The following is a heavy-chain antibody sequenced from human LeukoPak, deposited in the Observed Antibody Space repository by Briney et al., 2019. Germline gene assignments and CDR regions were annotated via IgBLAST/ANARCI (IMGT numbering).Heavy chain of an antibody. V-gene: IGHV4-39*01. Sequence: SETLSLTCIVSGGSISSSSHNWGWIRQPPGKGLEWIGSIYYSGSTYYNPSLKSRLTISVDTSKNQFSLKLSSVAAADTAVYYCARHDRIIASPLVWGQGTLVTVSS. CDR2: IYYSGST. J-gene: IGHJ4*02. CDR1: GGSISSSSHN. CDR3: ARHDRIIASPLV. D-gene: IGHD6-13*01.